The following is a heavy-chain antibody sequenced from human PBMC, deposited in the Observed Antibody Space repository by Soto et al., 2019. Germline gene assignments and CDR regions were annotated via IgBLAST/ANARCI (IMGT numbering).Heavy chain of an antibody. CDR1: GYTFTGYY. V-gene: IGHV1-2*02. J-gene: IGHJ4*02. Sequence: ASVKVSCKASGYTFTGYYMHWVRQAPGQGFEWMGWINPNSGGTNYAQKFQGRVTMTRDTSISTAYMELSRLRSDDTAVYYCARSRTGYDYYFDYWGQGTLVTVSS. CDR3: ARSRTGYDYYFDY. D-gene: IGHD5-12*01. CDR2: INPNSGGT.